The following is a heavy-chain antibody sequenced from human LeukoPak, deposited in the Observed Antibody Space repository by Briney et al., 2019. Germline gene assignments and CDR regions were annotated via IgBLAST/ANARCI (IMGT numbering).Heavy chain of an antibody. V-gene: IGHV3-53*01. CDR3: ARPGTRWPHGDFDY. Sequence: GGSLRLSCAASGFIVSSIYMSWIRQVPGKGLEWVSVIYSGGDTYYADSVKGRFTISRDNSKNTLYLQMNSLRAEDTSVYYCARPGTRWPHGDFDYWGQGTLVTVSS. J-gene: IGHJ4*02. CDR2: IYSGGDT. D-gene: IGHD5-24*01. CDR1: GFIVSSIY.